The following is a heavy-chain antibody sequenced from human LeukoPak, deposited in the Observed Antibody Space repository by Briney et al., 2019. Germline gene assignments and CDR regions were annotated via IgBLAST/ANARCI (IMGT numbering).Heavy chain of an antibody. CDR3: ARRRYSYEDY. CDR1: GGSISSSSYY. CDR2: INHSGST. V-gene: IGHV4-39*07. D-gene: IGHD5-18*01. J-gene: IGHJ4*02. Sequence: SETLSLTCTVSGGSISSSSYYWGWIRQPPGKGLEWIGEINHSGSTNYNPSLKSRVTISVDTSKNQFSLKLSSVTAADTAVYYCARRRYSYEDYWGQGTLVTVSS.